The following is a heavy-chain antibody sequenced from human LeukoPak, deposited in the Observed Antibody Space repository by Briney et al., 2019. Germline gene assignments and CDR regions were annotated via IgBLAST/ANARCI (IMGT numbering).Heavy chain of an antibody. J-gene: IGHJ4*02. Sequence: SVKVSCKASGYRFTSYDMHWVRQAPGQGLEWMGIINPSGGSTSYAQRFQGRVAMTRDTSTTTVYMEVNSLTSEDTAVYFCARDGPTAAPFDYWGQGTLVTVSS. D-gene: IGHD2-2*01. CDR2: INPSGGST. CDR3: ARDGPTAAPFDY. V-gene: IGHV1-46*01. CDR1: GYRFTSYD.